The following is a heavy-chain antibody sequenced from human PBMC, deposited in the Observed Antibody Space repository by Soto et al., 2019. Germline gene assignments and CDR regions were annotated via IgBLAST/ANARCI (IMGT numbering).Heavy chain of an antibody. CDR1: GADINTYS. Sequence: ETLSLTCSVSGADINTYSWTWIRQPAGKGLEWIGRIYTSASINYNPPLKGRVTLSVDTSTNQVSLRLASVTAADTAIYYCARDREAGYNFYYGMDVWGQGTTVTVSS. J-gene: IGHJ6*02. CDR2: IYTSASI. CDR3: ARDREAGYNFYYGMDV. V-gene: IGHV4-4*07. D-gene: IGHD6-19*01.